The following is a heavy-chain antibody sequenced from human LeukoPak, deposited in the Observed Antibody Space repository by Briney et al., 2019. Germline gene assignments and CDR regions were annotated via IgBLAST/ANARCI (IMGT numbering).Heavy chain of an antibody. Sequence: KPGGSLRLSCAASGFTFSNAWMSWVRQAPGKGLEWVSAISGSGGSTYYADSVKGRFTISRDNSKNTLYLQMNSLGAEDTAVYYCAKEYPVSSAAAAGHEETNWYFDLWGRGTLVTVSS. CDR3: AKEYPVSSAAAAGHEETNWYFDL. V-gene: IGHV3-23*01. D-gene: IGHD6-13*01. CDR1: GFTFSNAW. CDR2: ISGSGGST. J-gene: IGHJ2*01.